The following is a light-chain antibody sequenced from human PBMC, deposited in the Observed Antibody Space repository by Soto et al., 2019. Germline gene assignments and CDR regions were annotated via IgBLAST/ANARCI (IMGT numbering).Light chain of an antibody. V-gene: IGKV3-11*01. CDR1: QSVKTF. CDR3: QQRSNWPPIT. Sequence: ILLRQAPATLSLAPRERATLSCRASQSVKTFLVCYQQRPGQAPSLLIYYASHRAAGIPGRFSGSGLGTDFTLTISSLEPEDAAVYYCQQRSNWPPITYGQGTRLE. CDR2: YAS. J-gene: IGKJ5*01.